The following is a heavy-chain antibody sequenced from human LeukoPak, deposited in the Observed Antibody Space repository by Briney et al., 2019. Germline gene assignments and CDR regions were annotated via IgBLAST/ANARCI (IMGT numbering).Heavy chain of an antibody. CDR2: ISGSGGST. D-gene: IGHD3-22*01. V-gene: IGHV3-23*01. CDR3: AKVGYYDSSPQEWVEYFQH. J-gene: IGHJ1*01. CDR1: GFTFSSYA. Sequence: PGGSLRLSCAASGFTFSSYAMSWVRQAPGKGLEGVSAISGSGGSTYYADSVKGRFTISRDNSKNTLYLQMNSLRAEDTAVYYCAKVGYYDSSPQEWVEYFQHWGQGTLVTVSS.